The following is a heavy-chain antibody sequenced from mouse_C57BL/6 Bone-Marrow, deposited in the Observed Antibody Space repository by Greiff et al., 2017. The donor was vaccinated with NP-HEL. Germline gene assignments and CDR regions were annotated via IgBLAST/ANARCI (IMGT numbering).Heavy chain of an antibody. CDR2: IHPNSGST. Sequence: VQLQQPGAELVKPGASVKLSCKASGYTFTSYWMHWVKQRPGQGLEWIGMIHPNSGSTNYNEKFKSKATLTVDKSSSTAYMQRSSLTAEDSAVYYCAGITTVAFDYWGQGNTLTGTS. J-gene: IGHJ2*01. V-gene: IGHV1-64*01. CDR1: GYTFTSYW. D-gene: IGHD1-1*01. CDR3: AGITTVAFDY.